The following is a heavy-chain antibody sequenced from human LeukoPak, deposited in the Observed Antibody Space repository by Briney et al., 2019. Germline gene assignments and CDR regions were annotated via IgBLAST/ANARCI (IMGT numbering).Heavy chain of an antibody. CDR3: AKDRGVAGRHLPVY. J-gene: IGHJ4*02. CDR2: ISYDGSNK. V-gene: IGHV3-30*18. Sequence: PGRSLKLSCTASGFIFSNSGMHWVRQAPGKGLEWVAVISYDGSNKYYADSVKGRFTISRDNSKNTLYLQMNSLRAEDTAVYYCAKDRGVAGRHLPVYWGQGTLVTVSS. D-gene: IGHD6-19*01. CDR1: GFIFSNSG.